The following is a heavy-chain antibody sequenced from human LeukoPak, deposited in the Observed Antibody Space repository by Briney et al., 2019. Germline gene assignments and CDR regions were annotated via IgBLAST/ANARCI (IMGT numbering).Heavy chain of an antibody. D-gene: IGHD2-21*02. CDR1: GFTFSSYS. V-gene: IGHV3-48*02. CDR2: ISSSSSTI. J-gene: IGHJ5*02. CDR3: ARDASGSVVVTASWFDP. Sequence: GGSLRLSCAASGFTFSSYSMNWVRQAPGKGLEWVSYISSSSSTIYYADSVKGRFTISRDNAKNSLYLQMNSLRDEDTAVYYCARDASGSVVVTASWFDPWGQGTLVTVSS.